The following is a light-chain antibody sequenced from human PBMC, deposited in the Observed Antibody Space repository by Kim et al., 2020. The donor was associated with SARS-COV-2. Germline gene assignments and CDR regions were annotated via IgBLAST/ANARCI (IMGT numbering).Light chain of an antibody. V-gene: IGLV2-14*03. CDR1: SSDVGGYNY. CDR3: SSYSTDNTWV. CDR2: DVT. Sequence: LTQPASVSGSPGQSITVSCSGTSSDVGGYNYVCWYQQHPGEAPKLIIYDVTKRRSGVSDRFSGSKSGNTASLTISGLQADDEADYYCSSYSTDNTWVFGGGTKVTVL. J-gene: IGLJ3*02.